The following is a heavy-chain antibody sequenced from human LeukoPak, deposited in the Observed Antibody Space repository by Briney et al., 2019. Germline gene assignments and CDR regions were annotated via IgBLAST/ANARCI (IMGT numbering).Heavy chain of an antibody. CDR2: IYYSGST. CDR1: GGSISSGGYY. D-gene: IGHD3-22*01. V-gene: IGHV4-31*03. J-gene: IGHJ4*02. CDR3: ARGGYYYDSSGYYWN. Sequence: PSGTLSLTCTVSGGSISSGGYYWSWIRQHPGTGLEWIGYIYYSGSTYYNPSLKSRVTISVDTSKNQFSLKLSSVTAADTAVYYCARGGYYYDSSGYYWNWGQGTLVTVSS.